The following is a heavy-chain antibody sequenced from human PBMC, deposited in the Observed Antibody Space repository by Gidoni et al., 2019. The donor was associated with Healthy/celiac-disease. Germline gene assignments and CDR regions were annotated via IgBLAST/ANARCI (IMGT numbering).Heavy chain of an antibody. CDR2: ISWDGGST. Sequence: EVQLVESGGVVVQPGGSLRLSCAASGFTFDDYTMHWVRQAPGKGLEWVSLISWDGGSTYYADSVKGRFTISRDNSKNSLYLQMNSLRTEDTALYYCAKDSYGDGDFWSGQHEYFQHWGQGTLVTVSS. J-gene: IGHJ1*01. V-gene: IGHV3-43*01. CDR3: AKDSYGDGDFWSGQHEYFQH. CDR1: GFTFDDYT. D-gene: IGHD3-3*01.